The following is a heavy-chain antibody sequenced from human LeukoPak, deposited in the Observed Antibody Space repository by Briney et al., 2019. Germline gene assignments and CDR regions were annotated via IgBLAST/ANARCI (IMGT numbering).Heavy chain of an antibody. J-gene: IGHJ4*02. V-gene: IGHV1-2*02. Sequence: GASVKVSCKASGYTFTGYYMHWVRQAPGQGLEWMGWINPNSGGTNYAQKSQGRVTMTRDTSISTAYMELSRLRSDDTAVYYCARGSIYCGGDCYYFDYWGQGTLVTVSS. CDR1: GYTFTGYY. CDR3: ARGSIYCGGDCYYFDY. D-gene: IGHD2-21*01. CDR2: INPNSGGT.